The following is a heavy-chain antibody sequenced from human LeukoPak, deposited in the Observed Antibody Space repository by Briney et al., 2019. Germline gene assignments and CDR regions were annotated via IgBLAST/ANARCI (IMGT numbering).Heavy chain of an antibody. CDR3: APVGRGFLEWVIFDY. D-gene: IGHD3-3*01. CDR1: GYTFTGYY. J-gene: IGHJ4*02. Sequence: AASVKVSCKASGYTFTGYYMHWVRQAPGQGLEWMGWINPNSGGTNYAQKFQGRVTMTRDTSISTAYMELSRLRSDDTAVYYCAPVGRGFLEWVIFDYWGQGTLVTVSS. CDR2: INPNSGGT. V-gene: IGHV1-2*02.